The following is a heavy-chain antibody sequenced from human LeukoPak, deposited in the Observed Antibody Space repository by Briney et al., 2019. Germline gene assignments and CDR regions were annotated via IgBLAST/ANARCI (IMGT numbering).Heavy chain of an antibody. CDR3: ARVGYCSSTSCYRPFDY. CDR2: INPSGGST. Sequence: EASVKVSCKASGYTFTSYYMQWVRQAPGQGLEWMGIINPSGGSTSYAQKFQGRVTMTRDTSTSTVYMELSSLRSEDTAVYYCARVGYCSSTSCYRPFDYWGQGTLVTVSS. D-gene: IGHD2-2*02. V-gene: IGHV1-46*01. CDR1: GYTFTSYY. J-gene: IGHJ4*02.